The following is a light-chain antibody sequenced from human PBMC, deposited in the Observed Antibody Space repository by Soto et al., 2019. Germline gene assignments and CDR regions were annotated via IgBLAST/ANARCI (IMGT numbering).Light chain of an antibody. CDR1: QTVNNNY. Sequence: ELVLTQSPGTLSLSPGERATLSCRASQTVNNNYLAWYQQRPGQAPRLLISGASGRASGTPDRFSGSASGTDFTLTISRLEPEDFAVYYCQQHGSSPLTFGGGTKV. V-gene: IGKV3-20*01. J-gene: IGKJ4*01. CDR2: GAS. CDR3: QQHGSSPLT.